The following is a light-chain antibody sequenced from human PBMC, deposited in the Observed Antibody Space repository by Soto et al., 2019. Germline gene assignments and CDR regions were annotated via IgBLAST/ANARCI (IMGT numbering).Light chain of an antibody. Sequence: QTVVTQEPSFSVSPGGTVTLTCGLNSGSVSATFYPSWYQQTPGQAPRTLIYSTNTRSSGVPDRFSGSILGNKAALTITGAQADDESDYYCVLYMGNGISVFGGGTKVTVL. V-gene: IGLV8-61*01. CDR1: SGSVSATFY. CDR3: VLYMGNGISV. J-gene: IGLJ3*02. CDR2: STN.